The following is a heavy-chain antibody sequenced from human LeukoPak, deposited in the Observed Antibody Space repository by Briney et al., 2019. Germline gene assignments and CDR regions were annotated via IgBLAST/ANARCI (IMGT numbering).Heavy chain of an antibody. CDR1: GFTFSNYW. CDR2: IDNAGSIT. V-gene: IGHV3-74*03. CDR3: AKDPPSSGTTFDY. D-gene: IGHD2/OR15-2a*01. J-gene: IGHJ4*02. Sequence: GGSLRLSCAASGFTFSNYWIHWVRQAPGKGLVWVSRIDNAGSITTYADSVKGRFTISRDNAENTLYLQMNSLRAEDTAVYYCAKDPPSSGTTFDYWGQGTLVTVSS.